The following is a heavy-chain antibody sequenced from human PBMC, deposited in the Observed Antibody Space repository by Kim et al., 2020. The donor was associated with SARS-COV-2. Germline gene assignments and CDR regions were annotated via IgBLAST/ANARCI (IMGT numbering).Heavy chain of an antibody. CDR3: ARASGLQPWFDP. Sequence: GGSLRLSCAASGFTFSSYAMHWVRQAPGKGLEWVAVISYDGSNKYYADSVKGRFTISRDNSKNTLYLQMNSLRAEDTAVYYCARASGLQPWFDPWGQGTLVTVSS. CDR2: ISYDGSNK. V-gene: IGHV3-30*04. D-gene: IGHD1-26*01. CDR1: GFTFSSYA. J-gene: IGHJ5*02.